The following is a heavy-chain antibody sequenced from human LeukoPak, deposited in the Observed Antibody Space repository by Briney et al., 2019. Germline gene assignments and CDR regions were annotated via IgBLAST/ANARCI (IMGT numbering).Heavy chain of an antibody. D-gene: IGHD6-13*01. J-gene: IGHJ1*01. V-gene: IGHV1-2*02. Sequence: ASVRVSCKTSGYXFTGYYLHWLRQAPGQGLEWMGWINPNSGGTNYAQQFQGRVTMTRDTSINTVYMELSRLKSDDTALYYCARVTAGSSWGQGTLVTVSS. CDR2: INPNSGGT. CDR3: ARVTAGSS. CDR1: GYXFTGYY.